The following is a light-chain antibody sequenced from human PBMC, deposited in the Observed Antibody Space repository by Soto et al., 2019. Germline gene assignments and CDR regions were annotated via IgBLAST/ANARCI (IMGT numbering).Light chain of an antibody. CDR3: GTWDSSLSARV. V-gene: IGLV1-51*02. Sequence: QSALTQPPSVSAAPGQKVTISCSGSSSNIGNNYVSWYQQLPGTAPKLLIYENNKRPSGIPDRFSGSKSGTSATLGITGLQTGDEADYYCGTWDSSLSARVFGTETKVTVL. J-gene: IGLJ1*01. CDR2: ENN. CDR1: SSNIGNNY.